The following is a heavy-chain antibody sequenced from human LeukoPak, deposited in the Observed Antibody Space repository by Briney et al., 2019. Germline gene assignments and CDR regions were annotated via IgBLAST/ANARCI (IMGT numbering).Heavy chain of an antibody. J-gene: IGHJ4*02. D-gene: IGHD1-26*01. CDR2: IYYSGST. V-gene: IGHV4-59*01. CDR3: TARVVGATNDY. CDR1: GGSFSGYY. Sequence: PSETLSLTSADYGGSFSGYYWSWIRQPPGKGLEWIGYIYYSGSTNYNPSLKSRVTISVDTSKNQFSLKLSSVTAADTAVYYCTARVVGATNDYWGQGTLVTVSS.